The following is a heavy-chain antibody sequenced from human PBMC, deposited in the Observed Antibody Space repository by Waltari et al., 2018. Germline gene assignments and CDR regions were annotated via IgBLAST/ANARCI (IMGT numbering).Heavy chain of an antibody. CDR3: ARDRGYQDY. D-gene: IGHD3-10*01. J-gene: IGHJ4*02. CDR2: IYSSGST. CDR1: GGSISSYY. V-gene: IGHV4-59*01. Sequence: QVQLQESGPGLVKPSETLSLTCTVSGGSISSYYWSWIRQPPGKGLEWIGYIYSSGSTNYTPSLKSRVIISVDTSKNQFSPKVRSMTAADTAVYYCARDRGYQDYWCQGTLVTVSS.